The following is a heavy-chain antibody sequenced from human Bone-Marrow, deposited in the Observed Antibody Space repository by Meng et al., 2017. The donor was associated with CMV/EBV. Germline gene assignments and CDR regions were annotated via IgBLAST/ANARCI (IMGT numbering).Heavy chain of an antibody. CDR2: ISPDSSYI. J-gene: IGHJ4*02. Sequence: CAASGLSFTSYSMNWLRQAPGKVLEWVSSISPDSSYIYYPDSLKGRFTISRDNAKNSVSLHMNSLRDEDTTVYYCASSLAIITFFDFWGQGTLVTVSS. CDR3: ASSLAIITFFDF. CDR1: GLSFTSYS. D-gene: IGHD1-14*01. V-gene: IGHV3-21*01.